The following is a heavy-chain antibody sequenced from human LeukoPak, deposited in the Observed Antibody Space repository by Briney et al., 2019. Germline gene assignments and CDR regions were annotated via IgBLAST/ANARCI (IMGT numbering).Heavy chain of an antibody. D-gene: IGHD3-3*01. V-gene: IGHV3-23*01. CDR3: AKDPAAGFLEWLSSFDP. CDR1: GFTFSSYA. J-gene: IGHJ5*02. CDR2: ISGSGGST. Sequence: SGGSLRLSCAASGFTFSSYAMSWVRQAPGKGLEWVLAISGSGGSTYYADSVEGRFTISRDNSKNTLYLQMNSLRAEDTAVYYCAKDPAAGFLEWLSSFDPWGQGTLVTVSS.